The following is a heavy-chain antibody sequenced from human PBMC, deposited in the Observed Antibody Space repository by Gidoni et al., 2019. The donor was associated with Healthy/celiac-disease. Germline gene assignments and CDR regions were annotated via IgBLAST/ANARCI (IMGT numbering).Heavy chain of an antibody. V-gene: IGHV2-26*01. CDR3: ARIEGSSGLTYYFDY. D-gene: IGHD6-19*01. J-gene: IGHJ4*02. CDR2: IFSNDEK. CDR1: GFSLSNARMG. Sequence: QVTLKESGPVLVKPTETLALTCTVSGFSLSNARMGVSWIRQPPGKALEWLAHIFSNDEKSYSTSLKSRLTISKDTSKSQVVLTMTNMDPGDTATYYCARIEGSSGLTYYFDYWGQGTLVTVSS.